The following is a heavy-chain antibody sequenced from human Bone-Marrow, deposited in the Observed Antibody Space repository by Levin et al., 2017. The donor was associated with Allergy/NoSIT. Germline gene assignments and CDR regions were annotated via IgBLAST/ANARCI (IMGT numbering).Heavy chain of an antibody. CDR3: ARGAATGTGNLYFDS. CDR1: GFTFSSYS. V-gene: IGHV3-48*01. J-gene: IGHJ4*02. D-gene: IGHD6-13*01. CDR2: ISSSGHSI. Sequence: LSLTCAASGFTFSSYSMNWVRQAPGKGLEWVSYISSSGHSISYADSVKGRFTISRDNAKKSLFLQMNSLRAEDTAVYYCARGAATGTGNLYFDSWGQGAQVTVSS.